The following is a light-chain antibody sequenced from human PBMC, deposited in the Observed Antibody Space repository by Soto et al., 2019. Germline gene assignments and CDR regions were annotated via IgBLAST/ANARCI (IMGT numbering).Light chain of an antibody. CDR1: RSDIGSYNY. V-gene: IGLV2-14*01. CDR2: GVS. CDR3: ISYTGSSTSYV. J-gene: IGLJ1*01. Sequence: QSALTQPAYVSGSPGQSNTISCSGPRSDIGSYNYVAWYQQFPGKTPKILIYGVSNQPSGVSSRFSGSKSGNTASLTISGLQAEDEADEYCISYTGSSTSYVFGSGTKLTVL.